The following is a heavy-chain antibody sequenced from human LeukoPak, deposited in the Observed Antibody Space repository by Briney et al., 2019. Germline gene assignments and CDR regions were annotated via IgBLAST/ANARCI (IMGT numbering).Heavy chain of an antibody. Sequence: PGGSLRLSCAASGFTFSSYEMNWVRQAPGKGLEWVSYISSSGSTIYYADSVKGRFTISRDNAKNPLYLQMSSLRAEDTAVYYCARESYLGMDVWGKGTTVTVSS. V-gene: IGHV3-48*03. CDR1: GFTFSSYE. CDR3: ARESYLGMDV. D-gene: IGHD3-16*02. J-gene: IGHJ6*04. CDR2: ISSSGSTI.